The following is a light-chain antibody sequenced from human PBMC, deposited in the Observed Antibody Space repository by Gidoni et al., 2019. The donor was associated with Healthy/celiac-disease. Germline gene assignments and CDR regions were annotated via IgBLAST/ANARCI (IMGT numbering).Light chain of an antibody. V-gene: IGLV3-9*01. J-gene: IGLJ3*02. Sequence: SYELTQPLSVSVALGQTARITCGGNNIGSKNVHWYQQKPGQATVLVIYRDSNRPSGIPERFSGSNSGNTATLTISRAQAGDEADYYCQVWDSSTAWVFGGGTKLTVL. CDR2: RDS. CDR3: QVWDSSTAWV. CDR1: NIGSKN.